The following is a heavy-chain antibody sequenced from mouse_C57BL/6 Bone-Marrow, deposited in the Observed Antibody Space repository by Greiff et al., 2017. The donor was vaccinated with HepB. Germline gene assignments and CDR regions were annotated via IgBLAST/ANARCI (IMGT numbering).Heavy chain of an antibody. CDR1: GYTFTDYN. Sequence: EVKLVESGPELVKPGASVKIPCKASGYTFTDYNMDWVKQSHGKSLEWIGDINPNNGGTIYNQKFKGKATLTVDKSSSTAYMELRSLTSEDTAVYYCARGDPFITTVVDLSYYAMDYWGQGTSGTVSS. D-gene: IGHD1-1*01. CDR3: ARGDPFITTVVDLSYYAMDY. CDR2: INPNNGGT. V-gene: IGHV1-18*01. J-gene: IGHJ4*01.